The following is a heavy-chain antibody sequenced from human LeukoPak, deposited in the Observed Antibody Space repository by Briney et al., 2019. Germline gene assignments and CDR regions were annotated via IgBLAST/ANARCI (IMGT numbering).Heavy chain of an antibody. J-gene: IGHJ3*02. CDR3: ARYCSSCGAFDI. V-gene: IGHV1-8*01. CDR2: MNPNSGNT. CDR1: GYTFTSYD. D-gene: IGHD6-13*01. Sequence: ASVKVSCKASGYTFTSYDINWVRQATGQGLEWMGWMNPNSGNTGYAQKFQGRVTMTRNTSISTAYMELSSLRSEDTAVYYCARYCSSCGAFDIWGQGTMVTVSS.